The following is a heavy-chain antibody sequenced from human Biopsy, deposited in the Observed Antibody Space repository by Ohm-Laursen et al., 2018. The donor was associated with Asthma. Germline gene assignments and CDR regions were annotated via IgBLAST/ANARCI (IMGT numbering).Heavy chain of an antibody. J-gene: IGHJ2*01. CDR2: IYYSGRT. D-gene: IGHD6-6*01. CDR1: GDAMSTSGSY. Sequence: SETLSLTCIVSGDAMSTSGSYWGWIRQSPGKGLEWIGGIYYSGRTYYNPSLESRVTISADTSKNHFSRKVTSVTAADTAVYYCARAVSSSSYWYFDLWGRGDLVTVSS. CDR3: ARAVSSSSYWYFDL. V-gene: IGHV4-39*02.